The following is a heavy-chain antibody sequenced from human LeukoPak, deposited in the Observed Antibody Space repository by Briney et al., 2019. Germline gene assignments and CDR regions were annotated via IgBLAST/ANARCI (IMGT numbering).Heavy chain of an antibody. CDR1: GFTFSSYA. CDR3: ARENNYYYMDV. J-gene: IGHJ6*03. Sequence: PGGSLRLSCAAPGFTFSSYAMHWVRQAPGKGLEYVSAISSNGGSTYYANSVKGRFTISRDNSKNTLYLQMGSLRAEDMAVYYCARENNYYYMDVWGKGTTVTISS. CDR2: ISSNGGST. V-gene: IGHV3-64*01. D-gene: IGHD1/OR15-1a*01.